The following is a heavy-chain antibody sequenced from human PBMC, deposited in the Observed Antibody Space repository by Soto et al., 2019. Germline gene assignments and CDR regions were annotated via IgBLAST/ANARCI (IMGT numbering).Heavy chain of an antibody. V-gene: IGHV1-46*01. J-gene: IGHJ5*02. CDR2: IDPDGGST. CDR1: GYTFTSHH. D-gene: IGHD3-22*01. Sequence: ASVKVSCKTSGYTFTSHHMHWVRQAPGRGLEWMGIIDPDGGSTTYPQKFRGRVTMTSDTSTTTLYMEMSSLRPEDTAVYYCARDLDYSDDSGYYVANSWLDPWGQGTPVTVYS. CDR3: ARDLDYSDDSGYYVANSWLDP.